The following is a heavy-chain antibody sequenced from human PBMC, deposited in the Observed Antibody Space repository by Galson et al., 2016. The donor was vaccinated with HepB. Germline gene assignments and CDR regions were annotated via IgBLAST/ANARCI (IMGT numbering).Heavy chain of an antibody. CDR1: GFTFSDYY. CDR2: TRSKANGYTG. CDR3: ARAAYCSGGACYHAFDH. J-gene: IGHJ4*02. Sequence: SLRLSCAASGFTFSDYYMDWVRQTPGKGLEWVGRTRSKANGYTGEYAASVKGRLSISRDDSKNSLYLQMNSLRSEDTAVYYCARAAYCSGGACYHAFDHWGQGTLVTVSS. D-gene: IGHD2-15*01. V-gene: IGHV3-72*01.